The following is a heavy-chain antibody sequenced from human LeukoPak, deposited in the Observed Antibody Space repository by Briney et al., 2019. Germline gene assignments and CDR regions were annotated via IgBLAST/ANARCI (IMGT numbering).Heavy chain of an antibody. CDR2: IDPSDSYT. D-gene: IGHD4-17*01. J-gene: IGHJ4*02. V-gene: IGHV5-10-1*01. Sequence: GESLKISCKGSGYTFTSYCISWARQMPGKGLEWMGRIDPSDSYTNYSPSFQGHVTISAEKSITTAYLQWSSLKASDTAMYYCAREDDDYLNFDYWGQGTLVSVSS. CDR3: AREDDDYLNFDY. CDR1: GYTFTSYC.